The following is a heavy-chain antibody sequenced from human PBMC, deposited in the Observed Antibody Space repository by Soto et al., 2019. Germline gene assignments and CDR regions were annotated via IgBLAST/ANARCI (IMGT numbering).Heavy chain of an antibody. J-gene: IGHJ6*02. V-gene: IGHV1-8*01. CDR2: MNPNSGNT. Sequence: ASVKVSCKASGYTFTSYDINWVRQATGQGLEWMGWMNPNSGNTGYAQKFQGRVTMTRNTSISTAYMELSSLRSEDTAVYYCAGGRYSSSLGLNYYGMDVCGQGTTVTVSS. CDR3: AGGRYSSSLGLNYYGMDV. CDR1: GYTFTSYD. D-gene: IGHD6-6*01.